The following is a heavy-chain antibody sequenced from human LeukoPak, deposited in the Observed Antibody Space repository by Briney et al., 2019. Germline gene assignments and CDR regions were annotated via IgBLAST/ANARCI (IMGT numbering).Heavy chain of an antibody. CDR1: GFIFSSYG. Sequence: GRSLRLSCAASGFIFSSYGMNWVRQAPGKGLEWVSYISSSSSSIYYADSVKGRFTISRDNAQNSLYLQMNSLRAEDTALYYCAKGPVRGVPPSWFDPWGQGTLVTVSS. D-gene: IGHD3-10*01. J-gene: IGHJ5*02. CDR3: AKGPVRGVPPSWFDP. V-gene: IGHV3-48*01. CDR2: ISSSSSSI.